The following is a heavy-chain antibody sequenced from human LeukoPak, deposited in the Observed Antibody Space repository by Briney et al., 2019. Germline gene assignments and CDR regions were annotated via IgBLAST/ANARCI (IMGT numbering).Heavy chain of an antibody. Sequence: ASVKVSCKASGYTFTSYDINWVRQATGQGLEWMGWINPNSGNTGYAQKFQGRVTITRNTSISTAYMELSSLRSEDTAVYYCARGVYYDFWSGYSSGYNWFDPWGQGTLVTVSS. CDR3: ARGVYYDFWSGYSSGYNWFDP. CDR1: GYTFTSYD. V-gene: IGHV1-8*03. D-gene: IGHD3-3*01. J-gene: IGHJ5*02. CDR2: INPNSGNT.